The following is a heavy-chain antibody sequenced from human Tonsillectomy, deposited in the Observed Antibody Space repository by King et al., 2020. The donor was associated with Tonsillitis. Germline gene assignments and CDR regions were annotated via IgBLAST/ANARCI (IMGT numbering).Heavy chain of an antibody. CDR1: GFTFSSYS. Sequence: VQLVESGGGLVQPGGSLRLSCAASGFTFSSYSMNWVRQAPGKGLEWVSYIRSSSSTIYYADSVKGRFTISRDNAKNSLYLQMNSLRDEDTAVYYCARGVVDTAMADYWGQGTLVTVSS. J-gene: IGHJ4*02. V-gene: IGHV3-48*02. CDR3: ARGVVDTAMADY. D-gene: IGHD5-18*01. CDR2: IRSSSSTI.